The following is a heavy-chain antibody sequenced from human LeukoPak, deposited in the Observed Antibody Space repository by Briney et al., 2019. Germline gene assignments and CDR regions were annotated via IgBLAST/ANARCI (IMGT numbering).Heavy chain of an antibody. CDR2: ISYDGSNK. Sequence: GGSLRLSCAASGFTFSSYVMHWVRQAPGKGLEWVAVISYDGSNKYYADSVKGRFTISRDNSKNTLYLQMNSLRAEDTAVYYCAKDLGLAAARPEYYFDYWGQGTLVTVSS. D-gene: IGHD6-13*01. V-gene: IGHV3-30*18. J-gene: IGHJ4*02. CDR1: GFTFSSYV. CDR3: AKDLGLAAARPEYYFDY.